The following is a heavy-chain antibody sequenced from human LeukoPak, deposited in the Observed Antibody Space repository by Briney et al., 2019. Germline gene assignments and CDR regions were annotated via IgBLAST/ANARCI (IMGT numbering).Heavy chain of an antibody. CDR3: AILDYGGNSVWVY. Sequence: SETLSLTCTVSGGSISSSSYYWGWIRQPPGKGLEWIGSIYYSGSTYYNPSLKSRVTISVDTSKNQFSLKLSSVTAADTAVYYCAILDYGGNSVWVYWGQGTLVTVSS. J-gene: IGHJ4*02. V-gene: IGHV4-39*07. CDR2: IYYSGST. CDR1: GGSISSSSYY. D-gene: IGHD4-23*01.